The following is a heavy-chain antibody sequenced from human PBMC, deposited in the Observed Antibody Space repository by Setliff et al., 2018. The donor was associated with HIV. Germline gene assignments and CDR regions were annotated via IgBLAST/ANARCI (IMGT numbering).Heavy chain of an antibody. CDR2: FNPSGGTT. D-gene: IGHD2-21*02. CDR3: ARDSPYGGNSGAFDI. Sequence: ASVKVSCKASGDIFSRYGISWVRQAPGQGLEWMGIFNPSGGTTTYAQTFQGRVTMTRDTSTSTVYMELSSLRSEDTAVYYCARDSPYGGNSGAFDIWGQGTMVT. J-gene: IGHJ3*02. CDR1: GDIFSRYG. V-gene: IGHV1-46*01.